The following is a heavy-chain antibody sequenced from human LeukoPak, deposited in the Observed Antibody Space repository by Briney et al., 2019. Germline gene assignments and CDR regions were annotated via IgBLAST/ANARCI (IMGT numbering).Heavy chain of an antibody. Sequence: ASVKVSCKASGYTFTGYYMHWVRQAPGQGLEWMGWINPNSGGTNYAQKFQGRVTMTRDTSISTAYMELSRLRSDDTAVYYCARDEGVLITMIAEEYFQHWGQGTLVTVSS. J-gene: IGHJ1*01. CDR2: INPNSGGT. CDR1: GYTFTGYY. V-gene: IGHV1-2*02. CDR3: ARDEGVLITMIAEEYFQH. D-gene: IGHD3-22*01.